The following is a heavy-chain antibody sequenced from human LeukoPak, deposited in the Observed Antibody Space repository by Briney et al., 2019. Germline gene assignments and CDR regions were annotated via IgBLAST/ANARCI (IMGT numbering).Heavy chain of an antibody. CDR2: ISYDATDT. V-gene: IGHV3-74*01. D-gene: IGHD2-15*01. Sequence: GGSLRLSCAVSGVIFSNYYMYWVRQAPGKGLVWVARISYDATDTYYADSVKGRFTISRDNAHNTLYLQMDSLRAEDTGVYYCAREGGYCSLGSCYGGYADYWGQGALVTVSS. CDR1: GVIFSNYY. CDR3: AREGGYCSLGSCYGGYADY. J-gene: IGHJ4*02.